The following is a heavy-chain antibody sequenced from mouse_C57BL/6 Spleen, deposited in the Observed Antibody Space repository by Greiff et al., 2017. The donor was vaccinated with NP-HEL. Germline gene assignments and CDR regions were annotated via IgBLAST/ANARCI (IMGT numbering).Heavy chain of an antibody. V-gene: IGHV1-72*01. Sequence: VQLQQPGAELVKPGASVKLSCKASGYTFTSYWMHWVKQRPGRGLEWIGRIDPNSGGTKYNEKFKSKATLTVDKPSSTAYMQLSSLTSEDSAVYYCARSIAFYYYGGDYFDYWGQGTTLTVSS. CDR1: GYTFTSYW. CDR3: ARSIAFYYYGGDYFDY. CDR2: IDPNSGGT. J-gene: IGHJ2*01. D-gene: IGHD1-1*01.